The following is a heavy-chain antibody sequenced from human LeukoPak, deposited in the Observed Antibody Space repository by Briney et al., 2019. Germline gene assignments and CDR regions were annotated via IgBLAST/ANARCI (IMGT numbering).Heavy chain of an antibody. CDR2: ISGSGGST. Sequence: PGGSLRLSCAASGFTFSSYGMSWVRQAPGKGLEWVSAISGSGGSTYYADSVKGRFTISRDNSKNTLYLQMNSLRAEDTAVYYCAKPHLTVTTGQLDNAFDIWGQGTVVTVSS. D-gene: IGHD4-17*01. V-gene: IGHV3-23*01. CDR1: GFTFSSYG. J-gene: IGHJ3*02. CDR3: AKPHLTVTTGQLDNAFDI.